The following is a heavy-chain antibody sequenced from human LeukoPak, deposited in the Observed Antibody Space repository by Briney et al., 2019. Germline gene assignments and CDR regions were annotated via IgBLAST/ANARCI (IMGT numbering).Heavy chain of an antibody. CDR1: GFTVSSNY. V-gene: IGHV3-53*01. Sequence: GGSLRHSCAASGFTVSSNYMSWVRQAPGKGLEWVSVIYSGGSTYYADSVKGRFTISRDNSKNTLYLQMNSLRAEDTAVYYCARDRHRGSGSLNFDYWGQGTLVTVSS. D-gene: IGHD3-10*01. CDR3: ARDRHRGSGSLNFDY. CDR2: IYSGGST. J-gene: IGHJ4*02.